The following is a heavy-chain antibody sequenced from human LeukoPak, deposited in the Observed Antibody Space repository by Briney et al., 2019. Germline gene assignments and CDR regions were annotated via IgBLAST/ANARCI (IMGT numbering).Heavy chain of an antibody. J-gene: IGHJ4*02. CDR2: IIPIFDTP. V-gene: IGHV1-69*06. CDR1: GGTFSTYA. D-gene: IGHD3-22*01. CDR3: ARGGGTEWLLVPFEY. Sequence: GASVKVSCKASGGTFSTYAINWVRQAPGQGLEWMGGIIPIFDTPNYAQKFQGRVTITADKSTSTAYMELSSLRSEDTAVYYCARGGGTEWLLVPFEYWGQGTLVTVSS.